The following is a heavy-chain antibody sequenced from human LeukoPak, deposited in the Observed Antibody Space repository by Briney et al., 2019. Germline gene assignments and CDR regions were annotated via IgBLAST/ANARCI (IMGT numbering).Heavy chain of an antibody. J-gene: IGHJ4*02. D-gene: IGHD3-22*01. Sequence: ASVRVSCKASGYNFLSYGISWARQAPGKGLEWMGWISTYSEKPKYSLKLQGRVTVTTDTSTATVSMELRSPTSDDTALYYCARTSVAAHDKIGFVDYWGQGTLVTVSS. CDR3: ARTSVAAHDKIGFVDY. CDR1: GYNFLSYG. CDR2: ISTYSEKP. V-gene: IGHV1-18*01.